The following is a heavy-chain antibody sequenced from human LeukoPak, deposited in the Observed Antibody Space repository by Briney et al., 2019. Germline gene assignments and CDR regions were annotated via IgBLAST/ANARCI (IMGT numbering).Heavy chain of an antibody. Sequence: ASGSVSFTASVYTFTRYYMHWGGQAPGQGGGGMGWINANSGDTKYAQKFQGRVTMTRDTSISTAYMELSRLRSDDTAMYYCAREISGYSDYWGQGTLVTVSS. CDR2: INANSGDT. CDR1: VYTFTRYY. D-gene: IGHD3-22*01. J-gene: IGHJ4*02. CDR3: AREISGYSDY. V-gene: IGHV1-2*02.